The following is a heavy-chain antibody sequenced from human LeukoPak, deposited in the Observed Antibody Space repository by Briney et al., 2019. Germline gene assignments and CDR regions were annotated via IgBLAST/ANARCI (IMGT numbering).Heavy chain of an antibody. J-gene: IGHJ3*02. D-gene: IGHD1-26*01. Sequence: GGSVTLSCAASGFTFSSYYMHWLRHVPGKGRVGVSRINSDGSSTSYAVSVKGRFTISRDNAKNTLAPQMNSLRAEGTAVYYCVSGSYDACDIWGQETMLSLFS. CDR1: GFTFSSYY. CDR2: INSDGSST. CDR3: VSGSYDACDI. V-gene: IGHV3-74*01.